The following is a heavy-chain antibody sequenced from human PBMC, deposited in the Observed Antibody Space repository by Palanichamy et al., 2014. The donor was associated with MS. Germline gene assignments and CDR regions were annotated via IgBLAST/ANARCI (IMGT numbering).Heavy chain of an antibody. Sequence: EVQVVESGGGLVQPGGSLRLSCAASGFTFSSYWMHWVRQAPGKGLVWVSRINSDGGSTNYADSVKGRFTISRDNAKSTLYLQMNSPGAEDTAVYYCARVYCGGDCYLYYYYGMDVWGQGTTVTVSS. CDR3: ARVYCGGDCYLYYYYGMDV. CDR1: GFTFSSYW. D-gene: IGHD2-21*02. V-gene: IGHV3-74*01. CDR2: INSDGGST. J-gene: IGHJ6*02.